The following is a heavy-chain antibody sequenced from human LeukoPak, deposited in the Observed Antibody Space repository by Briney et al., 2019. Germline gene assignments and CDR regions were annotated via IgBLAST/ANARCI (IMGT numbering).Heavy chain of an antibody. CDR2: IYYSGST. CDR3: ARLPSRGRFDP. Sequence: PSETLSLTCTVSGGSISSYYWSWIRQPPGKGLEWIGYIYYSGSTNYNPSLKSRVTISVDTSKNQFSLKLSSVTAADTAVYYCARLPSRGRFDPWGQGTVVTVSS. J-gene: IGHJ5*02. V-gene: IGHV4-59*01. CDR1: GGSISSYY. D-gene: IGHD5-12*01.